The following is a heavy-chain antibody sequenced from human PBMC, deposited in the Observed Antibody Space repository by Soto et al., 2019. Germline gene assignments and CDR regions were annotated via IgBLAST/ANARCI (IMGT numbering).Heavy chain of an antibody. D-gene: IGHD2-15*01. CDR2: IIPIFGTA. J-gene: IGHJ6*02. CDR3: ARDLAIVVVVAATGKYGMDV. CDR1: GGTFSSYA. V-gene: IGHV1-69*01. Sequence: QVQLVQSGAEVKKPGSSVKVSCKASGGTFSSYAISWVQQAPGQGLEWMGGIIPIFGTANYAQKFQGRVTITADESTSTAYMELSSLRSEDTAVYYCARDLAIVVVVAATGKYGMDVWGQGTTVTVSS.